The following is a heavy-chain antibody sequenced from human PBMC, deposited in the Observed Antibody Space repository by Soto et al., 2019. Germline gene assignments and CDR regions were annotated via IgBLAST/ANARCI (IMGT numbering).Heavy chain of an antibody. D-gene: IGHD2-21*02. J-gene: IGHJ6*02. CDR3: ARDLWGYCGTDCYPLDV. CDR2: MYNTGST. CDR1: GVSISGYY. Sequence: SETLSLTCTVSGVSISGYYWSWIRQPPGKGLEWIGYMYNTGSTVYNPSFKSRVTISVDTSKNQFSLKLNSATAADTAVYYCARDLWGYCGTDCYPLDVWGQGTTVT. V-gene: IGHV4-59*01.